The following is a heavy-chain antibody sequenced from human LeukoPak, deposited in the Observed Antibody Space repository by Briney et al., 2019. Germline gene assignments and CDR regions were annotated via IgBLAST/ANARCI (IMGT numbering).Heavy chain of an antibody. J-gene: IGHJ6*03. V-gene: IGHV1-8*01. D-gene: IGHD5-18*01. CDR1: GYTFTSYD. CDR2: MNPNSGNT. Sequence: ASVKVSCKASGYTFTSYDINWVRQATGPGLELMGWMNPNSGNTGYAQKFQGRATMTRNTSISTAYMELSSLRSEDTAVYYCARGSTAMVNYYYYYMDVWGKGTTVTVSS. CDR3: ARGSTAMVNYYYYYMDV.